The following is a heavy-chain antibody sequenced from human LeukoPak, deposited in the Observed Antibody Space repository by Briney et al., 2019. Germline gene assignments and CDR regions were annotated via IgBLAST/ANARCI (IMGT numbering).Heavy chain of an antibody. CDR1: GXSVSSNSST. V-gene: IGHV6-1*01. J-gene: IGHJ3*02. D-gene: IGHD1-14*01. Sequence: SQTLSLTCAISGXSVSSNSSTWNWIRQSPSRGPEWLGRTYYRSKWYNDYAVSVKSRITINPDTSKNQFSLQLNSVTPEDTALYYCTRRPPAPGNAFDIWGQGTMVTVSS. CDR3: TRRPPAPGNAFDI. CDR2: TYYRSKWYN.